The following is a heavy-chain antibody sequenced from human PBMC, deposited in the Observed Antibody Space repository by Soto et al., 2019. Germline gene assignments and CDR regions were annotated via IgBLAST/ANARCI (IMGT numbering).Heavy chain of an antibody. V-gene: IGHV1-46*01. CDR2: INPSGGST. Sequence: ASVKVSCKASGYTFTSYYMHWVRQAPGQGLEWMGIINPSGGSTSYAQKFQGRVTMTRDTSTSTVYMELSSLRSEDTAVYYCAREMGGEFGYCIRTSCTRGALDIWGQGTMVTGSS. CDR3: AREMGGEFGYCIRTSCTRGALDI. J-gene: IGHJ3*02. D-gene: IGHD2-2*01. CDR1: GYTFTSYY.